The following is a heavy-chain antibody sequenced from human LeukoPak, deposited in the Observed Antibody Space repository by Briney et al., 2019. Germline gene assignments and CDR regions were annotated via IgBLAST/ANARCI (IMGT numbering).Heavy chain of an antibody. CDR3: ATGLPWFGEVAFDI. J-gene: IGHJ3*02. Sequence: GGSLRLSCAASGFTFSSYWMRWVRQAPGKGLVWVSRINSDGSSTSYADSVKGRFTISRDNAKNTLYLQMNSLRAEDTAVYYCATGLPWFGEVAFDIWGQGTMVTVSS. CDR1: GFTFSSYW. V-gene: IGHV3-74*01. D-gene: IGHD3-10*01. CDR2: INSDGSST.